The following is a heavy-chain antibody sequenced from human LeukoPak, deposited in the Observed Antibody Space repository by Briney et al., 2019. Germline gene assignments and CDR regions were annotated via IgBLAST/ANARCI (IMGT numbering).Heavy chain of an antibody. J-gene: IGHJ6*04. V-gene: IGHV3-74*01. CDR3: VRGDSMDV. CDR2: FKSGGTTT. Sequence: GGSLRLSCVASGFSFNSYWIHWVRQGPGKGLVWVSRFKSGGTTTTFADSVKGRFTISRDNAKNTLYLLMNSLRVEDTAVYYCVRGDSMDVWGKGTTVTVSS. CDR1: GFSFNSYW.